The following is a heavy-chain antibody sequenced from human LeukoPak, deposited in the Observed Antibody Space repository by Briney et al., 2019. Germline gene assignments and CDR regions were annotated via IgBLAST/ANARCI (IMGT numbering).Heavy chain of an antibody. CDR1: GYTFTSYY. Sequence: ASVKVSCKASGYTFTSYYMHWVRQAPGQGLEWMGIMNPSGGSTTYAQKFQGRVTMTRDMSTSTVYMELSSLRSEDTAVYYCARSRGYSYGYDYWGQGTLVTVSS. CDR2: MNPSGGST. CDR3: ARSRGYSYGYDY. J-gene: IGHJ4*02. D-gene: IGHD5-18*01. V-gene: IGHV1-46*01.